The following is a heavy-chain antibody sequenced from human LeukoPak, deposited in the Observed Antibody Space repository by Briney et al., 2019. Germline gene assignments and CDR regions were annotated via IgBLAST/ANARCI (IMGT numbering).Heavy chain of an antibody. CDR1: GGTFSSYA. V-gene: IGHV1-69*05. Sequence: SVKVSCKASGGTFSSYAISWVRQAPGQGLEWMGGIIPIFGTANYAQKFQGRVTITTDESTSTAYMELSSLRSEDTAVYYCARWRPMGRYSPADYFDYWGQGTLVTVSS. CDR3: ARWRPMGRYSPADYFDY. CDR2: IIPIFGTA. J-gene: IGHJ4*02. D-gene: IGHD2-2*02.